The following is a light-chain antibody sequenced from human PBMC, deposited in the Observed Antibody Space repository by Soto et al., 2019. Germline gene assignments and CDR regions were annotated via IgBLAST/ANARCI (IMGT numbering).Light chain of an antibody. V-gene: IGKV1-5*03. CDR3: QQYYTYRT. J-gene: IGKJ1*01. CDR2: KAS. CDR1: QSVFSW. Sequence: DIQMTQSPSTLSASIGDRVTITCRASQSVFSWLAWYQQKPGKAPILLIYKASSLESGVPSRFSGSGSGTEFTLTISSLQPDDTATYYCQQYYTYRTFGQGTKVEIK.